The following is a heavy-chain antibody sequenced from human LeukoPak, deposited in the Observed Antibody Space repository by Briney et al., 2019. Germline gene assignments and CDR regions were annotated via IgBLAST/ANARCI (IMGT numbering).Heavy chain of an antibody. V-gene: IGHV3-11*06. D-gene: IGHD4-17*01. CDR1: GFTFSDYY. CDR2: ISSGSSYT. CDR3: ARSSTTVTPYYCYGMDV. J-gene: IGHJ6*04. Sequence: GGSLRLSCAASGFTFSDYYMSWIRQAPGKGLEWVSYISSGSSYTNYADSVKGRFTISRDNAKNSLYLQMNSLRAEDTAVYYCARSSTTVTPYYCYGMDVWGKGTTVTVSS.